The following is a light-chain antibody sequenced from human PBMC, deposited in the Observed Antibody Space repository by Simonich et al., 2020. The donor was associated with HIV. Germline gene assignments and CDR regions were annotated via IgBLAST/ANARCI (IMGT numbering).Light chain of an antibody. CDR3: MQALQTPMYT. Sequence: DIVMTQSPLPLHVTPGEPASISCRTMQSLLHSNGYNYLDWYLQKPGQSPQVRIYLGSNRASGVPDRISGRGSGTDFTLKISRVEAEDVGVHYCMQALQTPMYTFGQGTKLEIK. CDR1: QSLLHSNGYNY. CDR2: LGS. J-gene: IGKJ2*01. V-gene: IGKV2-28*01.